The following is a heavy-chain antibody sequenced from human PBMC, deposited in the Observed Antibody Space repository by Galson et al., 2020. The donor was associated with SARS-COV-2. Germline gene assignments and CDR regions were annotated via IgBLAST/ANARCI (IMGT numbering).Heavy chain of an antibody. V-gene: IGHV4-59*08. CDR2: VYYTASV. D-gene: IGHD5-18*01. CDR3: ARSPRGYRYDY. CDR1: RDSISDYY. J-gene: IGHJ4*02. Sequence: TLSLTRTVPRDSISDYYWGWIRQPSGEGMEWIGYVYYTASVNYNPSLKSRVTISVDTSKKQFSLKLSSVTAADTAVYYCARSPRGYRYDYWGQGTLVTVTS.